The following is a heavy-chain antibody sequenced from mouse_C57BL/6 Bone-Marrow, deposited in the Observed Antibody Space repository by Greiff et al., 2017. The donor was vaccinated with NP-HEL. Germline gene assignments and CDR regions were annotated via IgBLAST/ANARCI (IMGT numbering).Heavy chain of an antibody. CDR2: IYPRSGNT. V-gene: IGHV1-81*01. CDR3: ARRFFYGNYGGFAY. D-gene: IGHD2-1*01. J-gene: IGHJ3*01. Sequence: QVQLQQSGAELARPGASVKLSCKASGYTFTSYGISWVKQRTGQGLGWIGGIYPRSGNTYYNEKFKDKATLTADKSSSTAYMELRSLTSEDSAVYFCARRFFYGNYGGFAYWGQGTLVTVSA. CDR1: GYTFTSYG.